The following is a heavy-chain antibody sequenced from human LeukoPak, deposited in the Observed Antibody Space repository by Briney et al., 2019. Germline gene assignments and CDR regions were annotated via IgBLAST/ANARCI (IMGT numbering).Heavy chain of an antibody. Sequence: PGRSLRLSCAASGFTFSTFGMHWVRQAPGKGLEWVAVLSFDGSNKYYADSVKGRFTISRDNSKNTLYLEMNSLRVEDTAVYYCAKVTTSSGYYSRFDHWGREPWSPSPQ. CDR1: GFTFSTFG. CDR3: AKVTTSSGYYSRFDH. J-gene: IGHJ4*02. V-gene: IGHV3-30*18. CDR2: LSFDGSNK. D-gene: IGHD3-22*01.